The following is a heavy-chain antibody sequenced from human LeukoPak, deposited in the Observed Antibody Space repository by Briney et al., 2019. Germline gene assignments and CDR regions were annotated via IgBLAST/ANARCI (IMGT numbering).Heavy chain of an antibody. Sequence: GGSLRLSCAASGFTFSNYWMHWVRQAPGKGLVWVSRINSDGINTSYADSVKGRSTISRDNAKNTLNLQMNSLRAEDTAVYYCARDLGQYYDTSDNWFDPWGQGTLVTVSS. J-gene: IGHJ5*02. V-gene: IGHV3-74*01. D-gene: IGHD3-22*01. CDR1: GFTFSNYW. CDR3: ARDLGQYYDTSDNWFDP. CDR2: INSDGINT.